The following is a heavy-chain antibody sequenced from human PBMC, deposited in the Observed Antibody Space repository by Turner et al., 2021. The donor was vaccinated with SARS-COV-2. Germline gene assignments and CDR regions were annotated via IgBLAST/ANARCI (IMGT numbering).Heavy chain of an antibody. CDR2: ISSSSSTI. CDR3: ARGCCDY. V-gene: IGHV3-48*02. CDR1: GFTFSSYS. J-gene: IGHJ4*02. D-gene: IGHD2-8*01. Sequence: EVQLVESGGGLVQPGGSLRLSCAASGFTFSSYSMNWVRQAPGKGLELVSYISSSSSTIYYADSVKGLSTIYSDNAKNSLYLKMNSLRDEDTDVYYCARGCCDYWGQGTLVTVSS.